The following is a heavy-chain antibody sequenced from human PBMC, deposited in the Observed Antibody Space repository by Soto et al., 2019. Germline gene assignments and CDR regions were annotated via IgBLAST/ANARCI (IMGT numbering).Heavy chain of an antibody. CDR2: LKSDNGGA. D-gene: IGHD3-10*01. CDR1: GYTFTGHY. CDR3: ARELCHLGSGSACTKLGLEF. Sequence: SVKVSCKASGYTFTGHYMHWVRQVSGKGLEYLGWLKSDNGGAYSAPKFQRSGTFTRDTSTTTAYMELSGLRSDDTAVYFCARELCHLGSGSACTKLGLEFCGPGTKVTV. V-gene: IGHV1-2*02. J-gene: IGHJ6*02.